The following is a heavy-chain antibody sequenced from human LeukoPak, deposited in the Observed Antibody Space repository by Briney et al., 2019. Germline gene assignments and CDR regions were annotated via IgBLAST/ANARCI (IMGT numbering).Heavy chain of an antibody. V-gene: IGHV4-4*07. CDR3: AGDRRGGGYDWGYYFDY. D-gene: IGHD5-12*01. CDR2: IYTSGST. CDR1: GGSISSYY. J-gene: IGHJ4*02. Sequence: SETLSLTCTVSGGSISSYYWSWIRQPAGKGLEWIGRIYTSGSTNYNPSLKSRVTMSVDTSKNQFSLKLSSVTAADTAVYYCAGDRRGGGYDWGYYFDYWGQGTLVTVSS.